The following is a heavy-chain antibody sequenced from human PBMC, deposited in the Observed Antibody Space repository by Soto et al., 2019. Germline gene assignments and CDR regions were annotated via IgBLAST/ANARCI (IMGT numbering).Heavy chain of an antibody. CDR3: AGGHYTMDV. D-gene: IGHD3-16*01. V-gene: IGHV3-11*03. Sequence: QVQLMQSGGGLVKPGGSLRISCAASGSMFSDYYMTWIRQTPVKGLEWVAYISTASDTTYVDSVRGRFTIYRNNARNSLYLQMNSLRAEESAVYFCAGGHYTMDVWGQGTTVTVS. CDR2: ISTASDT. CDR1: GSMFSDYY. J-gene: IGHJ6*02.